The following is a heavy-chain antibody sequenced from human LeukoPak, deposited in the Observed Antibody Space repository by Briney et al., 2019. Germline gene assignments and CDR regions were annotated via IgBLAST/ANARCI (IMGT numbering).Heavy chain of an antibody. Sequence: GGSLRLPCAASGFTFSSYAMSWVRQAPGKGLEWVSAISGSGGSTYYADSVKGRFTISRDNSKNTLYLQMNSLRAEDTAVYYCAKGTYDYVWGSYRPFDYWGQGTLVTVSS. D-gene: IGHD3-16*02. CDR3: AKGTYDYVWGSYRPFDY. J-gene: IGHJ4*02. CDR1: GFTFSSYA. CDR2: ISGSGGST. V-gene: IGHV3-23*01.